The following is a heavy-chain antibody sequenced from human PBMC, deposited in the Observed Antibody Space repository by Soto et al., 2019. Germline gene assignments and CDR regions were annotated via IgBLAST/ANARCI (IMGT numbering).Heavy chain of an antibody. CDR3: ARDVYSSSGYYYYYYGMDV. CDR2: ISYDGSNK. D-gene: IGHD6-6*01. V-gene: IGHV3-30-3*01. CDR1: GFTFSSYA. Sequence: QPGGSLRLSCAASGFTFSSYAMHWVRQAPGKGLEWVAVISYDGSNKYYADSVKGRFTISRDNSKNTLYLQMNSLRAEDTAVYYCARDVYSSSGYYYYYYGMDVWGQGTTVTVSS. J-gene: IGHJ6*02.